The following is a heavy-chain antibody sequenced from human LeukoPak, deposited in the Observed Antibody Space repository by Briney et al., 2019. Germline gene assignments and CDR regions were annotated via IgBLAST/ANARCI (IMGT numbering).Heavy chain of an antibody. CDR1: GSSFTSYW. J-gene: IGHJ6*02. V-gene: IGHV5-51*01. CDR2: IYPGDSDT. Sequence: KVGESLKISCKGSGSSFTSYWIGWVRQLPGKGLEWMGIIYPGDSDTRYSPSFQGQVTISADKSISTAYLQWSSLKASDTAMYYCARLFPDYYYGMDVWGQGTTVTVSS. CDR3: ARLFPDYYYGMDV.